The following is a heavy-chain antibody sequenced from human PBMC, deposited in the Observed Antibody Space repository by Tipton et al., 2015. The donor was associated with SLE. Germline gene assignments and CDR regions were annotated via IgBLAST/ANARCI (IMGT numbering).Heavy chain of an antibody. CDR1: GGTFSSYA. CDR2: IIPIFGTA. V-gene: IGHV1-69*05. CDR3: ARDRRVGYCGGATCYAGNYFDY. Sequence: QSGAEVKKPGSSVKVSCKASGGTFSSYALSWVRQAPGQGLEWMGEIIPIFGTADYAQKFQGRVTITTDESRSTAYMELSSLRSEDTAVYFCARDRRVGYCGGATCYAGNYFDYWGQGTLVTVSS. D-gene: IGHD2-2*01. J-gene: IGHJ4*02.